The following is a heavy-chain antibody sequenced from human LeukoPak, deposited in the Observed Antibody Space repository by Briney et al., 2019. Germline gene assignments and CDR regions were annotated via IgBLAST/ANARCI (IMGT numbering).Heavy chain of an antibody. V-gene: IGHV3-53*01. Sequence: GGSLRLSCAASEFTVSSNYMSWVRQAPGKGLEWVSVIYSGGSTFYADSVKGRFTISRDNSKNTLYLEMNSLRAEDTAVYYCARDRMRYYGMDVWGQGTKVTVSS. CDR1: EFTVSSNY. CDR2: IYSGGST. CDR3: ARDRMRYYGMDV. J-gene: IGHJ6*02.